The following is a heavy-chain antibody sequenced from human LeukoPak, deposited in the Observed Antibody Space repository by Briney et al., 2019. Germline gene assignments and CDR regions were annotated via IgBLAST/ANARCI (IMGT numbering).Heavy chain of an antibody. J-gene: IGHJ4*02. CDR1: GGSISSYY. CDR3: ARDRVYFDY. CDR2: IYYSGST. V-gene: IGHV4-59*01. D-gene: IGHD6-13*01. Sequence: SETLSLTCTVSGGSISSYYWSWIRQPPGKGLEWIGYIYYSGSTNYNPSLKSRVTIPVDMSKNQFSLKLSSVTAADTAVYYCARDRVYFDYWGQGTLVTVSS.